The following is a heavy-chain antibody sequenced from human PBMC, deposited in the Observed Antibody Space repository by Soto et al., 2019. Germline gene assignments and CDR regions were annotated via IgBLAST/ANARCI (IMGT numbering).Heavy chain of an antibody. Sequence: PGGSLRLSCAASGFTFSSYAMSWVRQAPGKGLEWVSAISGSGGSTYYADSVKGRFTISRDNSKNTLYLQMNSLRAEDTAVYYCAKDLAYYDFWSGRFADLDYWGQGTLVTVSS. D-gene: IGHD3-3*01. CDR2: ISGSGGST. J-gene: IGHJ4*02. CDR1: GFTFSSYA. V-gene: IGHV3-23*01. CDR3: AKDLAYYDFWSGRFADLDY.